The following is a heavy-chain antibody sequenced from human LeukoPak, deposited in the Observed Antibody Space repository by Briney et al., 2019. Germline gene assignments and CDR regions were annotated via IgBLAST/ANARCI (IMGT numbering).Heavy chain of an antibody. J-gene: IGHJ6*03. CDR1: GYTFTGYY. CDR2: INPNSGGT. Sequence: ASVKVSCKASGYTFTGYYMHWVRQAPGQGLEWMGWINPNSGGTNYAQKFQGRVTMTRDTSISTAYMELSRLRSDDKAVYYCARDRNGVYYYYYMDVWGKGTTVTVSS. CDR3: ARDRNGVYYYYYMDV. D-gene: IGHD2-8*01. V-gene: IGHV1-2*02.